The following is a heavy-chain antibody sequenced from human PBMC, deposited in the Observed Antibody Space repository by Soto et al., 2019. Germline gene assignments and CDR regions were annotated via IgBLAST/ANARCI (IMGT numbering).Heavy chain of an antibody. D-gene: IGHD5-12*01. J-gene: IGHJ4*02. CDR2: IYYSGST. V-gene: IGHV4-31*03. CDR3: ARDREGGYSGYDYGYFDY. CDR1: GGSISSGGYY. Sequence: SETLSLTCTVSGGSISSGGYYWSWIRQHPGKGLEWIGYIYYSGSTYYNPSLKSRVTISVDTSKNQFSLKLSSVTAADTAVYYCARDREGGYSGYDYGYFDYWGQGTQVTVSS.